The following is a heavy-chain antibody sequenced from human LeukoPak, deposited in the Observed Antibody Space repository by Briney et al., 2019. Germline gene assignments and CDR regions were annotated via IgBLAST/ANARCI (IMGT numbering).Heavy chain of an antibody. Sequence: SETLSLTCTVSGGSINNYYWSWIRQPPGQGLDWIGQIHYSGSTNYNPSLKSRVTISVDTSKNQFSLNLNSVTAADTAKYYCARRQYYDSTGYWYYFDYWGQGTLVTVSS. CDR2: IHYSGST. CDR3: ARRQYYDSTGYWYYFDY. CDR1: GGSINNYY. D-gene: IGHD3-22*01. J-gene: IGHJ4*02. V-gene: IGHV4-59*08.